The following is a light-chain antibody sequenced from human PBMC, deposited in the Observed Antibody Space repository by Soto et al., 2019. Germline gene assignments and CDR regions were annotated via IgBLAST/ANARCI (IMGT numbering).Light chain of an antibody. J-gene: IGKJ3*01. CDR1: QRVSSN. CDR3: QEYNNWPRVT. Sequence: EIVMTQSPATLSVSPGERATLSCRASQRVSSNLAWYQQKPGQTPRLLIYGASTRATGIPARFSGSGSGTEFTLTISSLQSEDVAIYYCQEYNNWPRVTFGPGTKVDIK. V-gene: IGKV3-15*01. CDR2: GAS.